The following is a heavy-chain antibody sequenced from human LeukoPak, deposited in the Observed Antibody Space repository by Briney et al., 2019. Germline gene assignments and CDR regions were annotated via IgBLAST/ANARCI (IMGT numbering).Heavy chain of an antibody. D-gene: IGHD3-22*01. CDR2: ISSSGSTI. CDR1: GFTFSSYG. V-gene: IGHV3-48*04. Sequence: GGSLRLSCAASGFTFSSYGMHWIRQAPGKGLEWVSYISSSGSTIYYADSVKGRFTISRDNAKNSLYLQMNSLRAEDTAVYYCARYYYDSSGYYYFDYWGQGTLVTVSS. CDR3: ARYYYDSSGYYYFDY. J-gene: IGHJ4*02.